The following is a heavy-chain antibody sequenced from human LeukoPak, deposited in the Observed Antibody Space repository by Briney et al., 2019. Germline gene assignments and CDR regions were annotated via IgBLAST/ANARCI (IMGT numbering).Heavy chain of an antibody. CDR1: GFTFSVYY. CDR2: ISSSSSTI. Sequence: GGSLRLSCAASGFTFSVYYMSWIRQAPGKGLEWVSYISSSSSTIYYAGSVKGRFTISRDNAKNSLYLQMNSLRAEDTAVYYCARDRAHGGLWAPSSYFDYWGQGTLVTISS. J-gene: IGHJ4*02. V-gene: IGHV3-11*04. D-gene: IGHD4-23*01. CDR3: ARDRAHGGLWAPSSYFDY.